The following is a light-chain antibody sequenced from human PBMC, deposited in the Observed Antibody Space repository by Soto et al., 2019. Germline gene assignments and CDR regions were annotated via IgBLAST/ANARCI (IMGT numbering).Light chain of an antibody. Sequence: VLSQSPGRLSLSPGERATLSCRASQSVPSTYFAWYQQKSGQPPRLLISGTSNRATGIPDRFSGSGSGRDFTLTISRLKPEDFAVYFCQQFGNSPWTFGQGTKVDIK. J-gene: IGKJ1*01. CDR3: QQFGNSPWT. V-gene: IGKV3-20*01. CDR1: QSVPSTY. CDR2: GTS.